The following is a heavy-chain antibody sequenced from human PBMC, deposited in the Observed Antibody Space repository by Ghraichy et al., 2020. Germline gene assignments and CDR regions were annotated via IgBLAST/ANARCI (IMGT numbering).Heavy chain of an antibody. CDR3: ARGGLELRRSMGY. D-gene: IGHD1-7*01. V-gene: IGHV4-34*01. CDR2: INHIGST. J-gene: IGHJ4*02. CDR1: GGSFSGYY. Sequence: SETMSLTCAVYGGSFSGYYWSWIRQPPGKGLEWIGEINHIGSTNYNPSLKSRVTISVDTSKNQFSLKLTSVTAADTAVYYCARGGLELRRSMGYWGQGTLVTVSS.